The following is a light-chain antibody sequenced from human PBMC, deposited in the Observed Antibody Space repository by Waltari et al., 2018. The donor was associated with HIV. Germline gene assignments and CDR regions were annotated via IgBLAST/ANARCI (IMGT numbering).Light chain of an antibody. CDR2: DNN. V-gene: IGLV1-51*01. J-gene: IGLJ2*01. Sequence: QSVLTQPPAVSAAPGQTVTISCSGSSSNISNHYVPWYQQLPGTAPKLLIYDNNRRSSGIPDRFSGSKSGTSATLAIAGLQTGDEADYYCGTWDTSLSAGVFGGGTKVTVL. CDR1: SSNISNHY. CDR3: GTWDTSLSAGV.